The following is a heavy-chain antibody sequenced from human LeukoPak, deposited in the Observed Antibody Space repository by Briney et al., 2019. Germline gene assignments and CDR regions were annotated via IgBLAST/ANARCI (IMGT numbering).Heavy chain of an antibody. Sequence: SETLSLTCVGYGVSFIDYYWTWIRQPPGKGLEWIGEINHSGSTSYNPSLRSRVTISVDTSKNQFSLNMRSVTAADTAVYSWSASAPTDS. CDR3: SASAPTDS. CDR1: GVSFIDYY. V-gene: IGHV4-34*01. D-gene: IGHD3-3*01. CDR2: INHSGST. J-gene: IGHJ5*01.